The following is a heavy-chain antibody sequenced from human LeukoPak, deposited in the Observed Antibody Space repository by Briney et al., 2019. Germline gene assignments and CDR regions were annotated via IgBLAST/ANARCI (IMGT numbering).Heavy chain of an antibody. CDR1: GFSISSYA. CDR3: ARDFSYGSGFDY. Sequence: GGSLRLSCAASGFSISSYALRWVRQAPGKGLQYVSGISNGGGIDYANSVKGRFTISRDNFKNTLYLQMGSLRPEDMAVYYCARDFSYGSGFDYWGQGILVTVSS. CDR2: ISNGGGI. D-gene: IGHD5-18*01. V-gene: IGHV3-64*01. J-gene: IGHJ4*02.